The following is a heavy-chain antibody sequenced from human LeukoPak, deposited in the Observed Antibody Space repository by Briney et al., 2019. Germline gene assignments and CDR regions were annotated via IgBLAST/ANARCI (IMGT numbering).Heavy chain of an antibody. CDR3: ARDLTGTFDY. D-gene: IGHD1-14*01. V-gene: IGHV3-21*01. J-gene: IGHJ4*02. CDR2: ISSSSSYI. CDR1: GFTFSSYS. Sequence: TGGSLRLSCAASGFTFSSYSMNWVRQAPGKWLEWVSSISSSSSYIYYADSVKGRFTISRDNAKNSLYLQMNSLRAEDTAVYYCARDLTGTFDYWGQGTLVTVSS.